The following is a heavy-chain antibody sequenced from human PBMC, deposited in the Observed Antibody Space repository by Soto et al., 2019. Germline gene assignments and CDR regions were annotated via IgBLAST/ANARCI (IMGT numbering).Heavy chain of an antibody. CDR3: AMAYSSSYYYYGMDV. Sequence: SETLSLTCAVYGGSFSGYYWSWIRQPPGKGLEWIGEINHSGSTNYNPSLKSRVTISVDTSKNQFSLKLSSVTAADTAVYYCAMAYSSSYYYYGMDVWGQGTRVTVSS. CDR1: GGSFSGYY. CDR2: INHSGST. J-gene: IGHJ6*02. D-gene: IGHD6-6*01. V-gene: IGHV4-34*01.